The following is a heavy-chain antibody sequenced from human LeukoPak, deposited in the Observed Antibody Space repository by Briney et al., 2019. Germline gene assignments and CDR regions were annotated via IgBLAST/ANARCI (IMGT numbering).Heavy chain of an antibody. D-gene: IGHD2-2*01. Sequence: SETLSLTCTVSGGSISSHYWSWIRQPPGKGLEWIGYIYYSGSTNYNPSLKSRVTISVDTSKNQFSLKLSSVTAADTAVYYCARGPDCSSTSCANDYWGQGTLVTVSS. CDR1: GGSISSHY. CDR2: IYYSGST. CDR3: ARGPDCSSTSCANDY. J-gene: IGHJ4*02. V-gene: IGHV4-59*11.